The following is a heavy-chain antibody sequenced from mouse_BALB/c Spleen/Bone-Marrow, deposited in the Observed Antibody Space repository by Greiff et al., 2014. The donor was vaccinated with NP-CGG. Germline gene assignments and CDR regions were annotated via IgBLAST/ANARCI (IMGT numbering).Heavy chain of an antibody. CDR2: IDPSDSET. CDR3: ASLYGYLFDY. D-gene: IGHD2-2*01. Sequence: QVQLQQSGPQLVRPGTSVKISCKASGYSFTSYWMHWVKQRPGQGLEWIGMIDPSDSETRLNQKFKDKATLTVDKSSSTAYMQLSSPTSEDSAVYYCASLYGYLFDYWGQGTTLTVSS. CDR1: GYSFTSYW. V-gene: IGHV1S127*01. J-gene: IGHJ2*01.